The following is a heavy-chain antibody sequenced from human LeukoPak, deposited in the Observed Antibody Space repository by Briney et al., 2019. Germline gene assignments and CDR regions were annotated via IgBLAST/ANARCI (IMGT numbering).Heavy chain of an antibody. J-gene: IGHJ4*02. CDR1: GYTFTGYY. CDR2: INPNIGGT. V-gene: IGHV1-2*02. D-gene: IGHD5-24*01. Sequence: ASVKVSFKASGYTFTGYYIHWVRQAPGQGLEWMGWINPNIGGTNYSQKFQGRVTMTRDTSISTAYMELTRLRSDDTAIYYCAREGAEGSGYNFDYWGQGTLVTVSS. CDR3: AREGAEGSGYNFDY.